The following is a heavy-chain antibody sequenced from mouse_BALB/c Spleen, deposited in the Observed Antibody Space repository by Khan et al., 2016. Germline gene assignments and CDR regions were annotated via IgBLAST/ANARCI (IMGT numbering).Heavy chain of an antibody. V-gene: IGHV6-6*02. Sequence: EVQLEESGGGLVQPGGSMKLSCVASGFTFSKYWMNWVRQFPEKGLEWIAEIRLQSNNYATNYAESVKGRFTIARYYSKSSVYLQMCDFSPEGTGLYYCTRPFAYWVQGTLVTVSA. J-gene: IGHJ3*01. CDR3: TRPFAY. CDR2: IRLQSNNYAT. CDR1: GFTFSKYW.